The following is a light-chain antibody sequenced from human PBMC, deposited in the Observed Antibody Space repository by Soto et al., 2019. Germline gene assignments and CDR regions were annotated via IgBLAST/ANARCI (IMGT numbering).Light chain of an antibody. J-gene: IGLJ2*01. Sequence: QSVLTQPPSVSGTPGQTVTLSCSGSSFNIGTYTVNWYQQLPGTAPRLLIYSNTQRPSGVPDRFSGSKSGTSASLAISGLQSGEEGDYYCSTWHYRHVIFGGGTKLTVL. CDR2: SNT. CDR1: SFNIGTYT. V-gene: IGLV1-44*01. CDR3: STWHYRHVI.